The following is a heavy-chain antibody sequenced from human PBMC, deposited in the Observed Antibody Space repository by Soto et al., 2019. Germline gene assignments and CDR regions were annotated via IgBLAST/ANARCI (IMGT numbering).Heavy chain of an antibody. Sequence: SETLSLTCTVSGGSISSYYWSWIRQPPGKGLEWIGYIYYSGSTNYNPSLKSRVTISVDTSKNQFSLKLSSVTAADTAVYYCARGEVAAAGNPFDYWGKGTLVTVYS. CDR2: IYYSGST. J-gene: IGHJ4*02. CDR1: GGSISSYY. D-gene: IGHD6-13*01. V-gene: IGHV4-59*01. CDR3: ARGEVAAAGNPFDY.